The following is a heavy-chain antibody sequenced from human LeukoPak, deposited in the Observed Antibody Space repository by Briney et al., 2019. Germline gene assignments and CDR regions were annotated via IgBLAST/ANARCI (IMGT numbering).Heavy chain of an antibody. J-gene: IGHJ6*02. V-gene: IGHV1-69*01. D-gene: IGHD2-15*01. CDR3: ARSYCSGGSCCDYYYGMDV. CDR1: GGTFSSYA. CDR2: IIPIFGTA. Sequence: SVKVSCKASGGTFSSYAISWVRQAPGQGLEWMGGIIPIFGTANYAQKFQGRVTITADESTSTAYMELSSLRSEDTAVYYCARSYCSGGSCCDYYYGMDVWGQGTTVTVSS.